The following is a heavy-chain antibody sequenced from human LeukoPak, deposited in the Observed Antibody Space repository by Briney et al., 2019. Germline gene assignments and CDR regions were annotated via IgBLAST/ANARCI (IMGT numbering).Heavy chain of an antibody. J-gene: IGHJ4*02. V-gene: IGHV4-34*01. CDR1: GGSFSGYY. D-gene: IGHD2-21*02. CDR3: TRAKPYCGGDCYRIAYYFDY. CDR2: INHSGST. Sequence: PSETLSLTCAVYGGSFSGYYWSWIRQPPGKGLEWIGEINHSGSTNYNPSLKSRVTISVDTSKNQFSLKLSSVTAADTAVYYCTRAKPYCGGDCYRIAYYFDYWGQGTLVTVSS.